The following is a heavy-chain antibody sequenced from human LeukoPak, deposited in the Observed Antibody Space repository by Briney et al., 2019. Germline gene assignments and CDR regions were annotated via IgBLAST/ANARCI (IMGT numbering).Heavy chain of an antibody. J-gene: IGHJ5*02. Sequence: GASVKVSCKASGYTFTDRYLHWVRQAPGQGPERMGWINPDSGITNSAQKFQDRVTMTSDTSITTVYMELSNLRSDDTAFYFCATNPREVGNWFDPWGQGTLVTVSS. V-gene: IGHV1-2*02. CDR2: INPDSGIT. D-gene: IGHD3-10*01. CDR3: ATNPREVGNWFDP. CDR1: GYTFTDRY.